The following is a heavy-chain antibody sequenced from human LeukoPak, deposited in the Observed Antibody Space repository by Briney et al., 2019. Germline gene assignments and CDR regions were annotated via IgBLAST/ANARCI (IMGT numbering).Heavy chain of an antibody. Sequence: SETLSLTRTVSGGSISSYYWSWIRQPPGKGLEWIGYIYYSGSTNYNPSLKSRVTISVDTSKNQFSLKLNSVTAADTAVYYCARGEYSSSHDAFDIWGQGTMVTVSS. CDR1: GGSISSYY. V-gene: IGHV4-59*08. CDR2: IYYSGST. CDR3: ARGEYSSSHDAFDI. J-gene: IGHJ3*02. D-gene: IGHD6-6*01.